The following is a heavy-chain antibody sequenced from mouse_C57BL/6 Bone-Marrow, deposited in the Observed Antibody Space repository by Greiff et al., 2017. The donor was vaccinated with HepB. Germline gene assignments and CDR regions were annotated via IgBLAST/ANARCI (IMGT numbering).Heavy chain of an antibody. CDR2: ISYDGSN. V-gene: IGHV3-6*01. CDR1: GYSITSGYY. CDR3: ARDGLLLRYWYFDV. D-gene: IGHD1-1*01. J-gene: IGHJ1*03. Sequence: ESGPGLVKPSQSLSLTCSVTGYSITSGYYWNWIRQFPGNKLEWMGYISYDGSNNYNPSLKNRISITRDTSKNQCFLKLNSVTTEDTATYYCARDGLLLRYWYFDVWGTGTTVTVSS.